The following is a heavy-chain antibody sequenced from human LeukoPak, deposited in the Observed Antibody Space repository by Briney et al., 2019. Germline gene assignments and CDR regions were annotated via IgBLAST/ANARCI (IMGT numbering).Heavy chain of an antibody. CDR1: GYTFTSYG. CDR3: ARPTLGIAVDTRYWYFDL. V-gene: IGHV1-18*01. J-gene: IGHJ2*01. D-gene: IGHD6-19*01. Sequence: ASVKVSCKASGYTFTSYGISWVQQAPGQGLEWMGWISAYNGNTNYAQKFQGRVTMTRDTSISTAYMELSRLGSDDTAVYYCARPTLGIAVDTRYWYFDLWGRGTLVTVSS. CDR2: ISAYNGNT.